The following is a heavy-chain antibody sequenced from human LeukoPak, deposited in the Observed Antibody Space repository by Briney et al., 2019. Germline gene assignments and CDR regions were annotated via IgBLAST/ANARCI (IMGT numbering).Heavy chain of an antibody. CDR2: IIPIFGTA. V-gene: IGHV1-69*01. Sequence: SVKVSCKASGGTFSSYAISWVRQAPGQGLEWMGGIIPIFGTANYAQKFQGRVTITADESTSTAYVELSSLRSEDTAVYYCARDRAGLDMDSSGPFDYWGQGTLVTVSS. CDR1: GGTFSSYA. D-gene: IGHD3-22*01. J-gene: IGHJ4*02. CDR3: ARDRAGLDMDSSGPFDY.